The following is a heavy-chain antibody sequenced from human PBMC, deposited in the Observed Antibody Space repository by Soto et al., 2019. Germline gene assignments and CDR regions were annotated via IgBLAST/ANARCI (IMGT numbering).Heavy chain of an antibody. CDR3: ARNRLLWFEDFDP. V-gene: IGHV1-3*01. CDR1: GYSFQTYS. Sequence: ALVKVSCTASGYSFQTYSIHWVRQAPGQRLEWMGSINAGSGNAKYSPKFQDRVTITRDTSATTAYMELSSLISEDTAVYFCARNRLLWFEDFDPWGQGTLVTVSS. D-gene: IGHD3-10*01. J-gene: IGHJ5*02. CDR2: INAGSGNA.